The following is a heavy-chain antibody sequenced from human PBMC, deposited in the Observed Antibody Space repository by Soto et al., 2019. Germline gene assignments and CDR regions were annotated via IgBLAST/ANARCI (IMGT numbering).Heavy chain of an antibody. Sequence: VESLKISCQGSVYSFTSYWICWVRHLPGKGLELMGIIYPGDSDSRYSPSFQGQVTFSADKSISTAYLQWSSLKASDTAMYYCARLPSLTSKPFEYWGQGTLVTVSS. J-gene: IGHJ4*02. CDR1: VYSFTSYW. V-gene: IGHV5-51*01. CDR3: ARLPSLTSKPFEY. CDR2: IYPGDSDS. D-gene: IGHD7-27*01.